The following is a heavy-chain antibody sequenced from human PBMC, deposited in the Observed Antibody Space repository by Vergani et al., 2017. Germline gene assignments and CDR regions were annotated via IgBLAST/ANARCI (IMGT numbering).Heavy chain of an antibody. J-gene: IGHJ6*02. D-gene: IGHD1-26*01. CDR3: ARDSIDYSGYDYYGMDV. V-gene: IGHV3-53*01. CDR1: GFTVSSNY. CDR2: IYSGGST. Sequence: EVQLVESGGGLIQPGGSLRLSCAASGFTVSSNYMSWVRQAPGKGLEWVSVIYSGGSTYYADSVKGRFTLSRDNSKNTLYLQMNSLRAEDTAVYYCARDSIDYSGYDYYGMDVWGQGTTVTVSS.